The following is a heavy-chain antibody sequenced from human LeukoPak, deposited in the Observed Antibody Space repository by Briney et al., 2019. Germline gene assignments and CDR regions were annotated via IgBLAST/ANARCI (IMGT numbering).Heavy chain of an antibody. J-gene: IGHJ6*02. CDR3: ASGDSYGYGYYYCGMDV. D-gene: IGHD5-18*01. CDR2: IIPILGIA. V-gene: IGHV1-69*04. CDR1: GGTFSSYA. Sequence: SVKVSCKASGGTFSSYAISWVRQAPGQGLEWMGRIIPILGIANYAQKFQSRVTITADKSTSTAYMELSSLRSEDTAVYYCASGDSYGYGYYYCGMDVWGQGTTVTVSS.